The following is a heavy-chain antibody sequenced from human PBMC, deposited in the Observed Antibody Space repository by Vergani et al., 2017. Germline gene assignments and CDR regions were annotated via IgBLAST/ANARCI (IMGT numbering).Heavy chain of an antibody. D-gene: IGHD5-12*01. V-gene: IGHV3-7*03. CDR1: GFTFSSYW. CDR2: IKQDGSEK. Sequence: EVQMVESGGGLVKPGGSLRLSCAASGFTFSSYWMSWVRQAPGKGLEWVANIKQDGSEKYYVDSVKGRFTISRDNAKNSLYLQMNSLRADDTAVYYCTKGSRGYTGYFFDYWGQGTLATVSS. J-gene: IGHJ4*02. CDR3: TKGSRGYTGYFFDY.